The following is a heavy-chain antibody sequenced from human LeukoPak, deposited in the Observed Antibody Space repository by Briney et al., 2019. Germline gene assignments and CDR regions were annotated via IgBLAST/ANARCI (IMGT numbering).Heavy chain of an antibody. J-gene: IGHJ5*02. CDR1: GYTFTGYY. CDR3: ARVDSSGLALDGGRFDP. CDR2: INPNSGGT. D-gene: IGHD6-19*01. Sequence: ASVKVSCKASGYTFTGYYMHWVRQAPGQGLEWMGWINPNSGGTNYAQKFQGRVTMTRDTSISTAYMELSRLRSDDTAVYYCARVDSSGLALDGGRFDPWGQRTLVTVSS. V-gene: IGHV1-2*02.